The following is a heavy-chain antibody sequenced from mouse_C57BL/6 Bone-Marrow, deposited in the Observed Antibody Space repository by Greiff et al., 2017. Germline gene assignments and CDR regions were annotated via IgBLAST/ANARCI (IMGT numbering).Heavy chain of an antibody. V-gene: IGHV1-19*01. D-gene: IGHD5-1*01. CDR2: INPYNGGT. Sequence: VQLQQSGPVLVKPGASVKMSCKASGYTFTDYYMNWVKQSHGKSLEWIGVINPYNGGTSYNQKFKGKATLTVDKSSSTAYMELNSLTSEDSAVYYCARWGSTLAYWGQGTLVTVSA. J-gene: IGHJ3*01. CDR1: GYTFTDYY. CDR3: ARWGSTLAY.